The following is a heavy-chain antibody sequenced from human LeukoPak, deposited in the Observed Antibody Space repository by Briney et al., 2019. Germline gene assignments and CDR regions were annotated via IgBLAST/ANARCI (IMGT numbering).Heavy chain of an antibody. Sequence: GGSLRLSCAASGFTFSSYGMHWVRQAPGKGREWVAVIWYDGSNKYYADSVKGRFTISRDNSKNTLYLQMNSLRAEDTAVYYCARDQRGGYGYDAFDIWGQGTMVTVSS. J-gene: IGHJ3*02. D-gene: IGHD5-12*01. CDR3: ARDQRGGYGYDAFDI. CDR1: GFTFSSYG. V-gene: IGHV3-33*01. CDR2: IWYDGSNK.